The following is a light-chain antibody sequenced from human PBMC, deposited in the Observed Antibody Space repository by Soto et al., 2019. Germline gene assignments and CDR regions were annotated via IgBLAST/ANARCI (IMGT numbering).Light chain of an antibody. CDR2: GAS. CDR1: QSVSSSY. CDR3: QQYGSSPT. V-gene: IGKV3-20*01. Sequence: EMVLTQSPGTLSLSPGEIATLSCRASQSVSSSYLAWYQQKPGQAPRLLIYGASSRATGIPDRFSGSGSGTDFTLTISRLEPEDFAVYYCQQYGSSPTFGQGTKVDI. J-gene: IGKJ1*01.